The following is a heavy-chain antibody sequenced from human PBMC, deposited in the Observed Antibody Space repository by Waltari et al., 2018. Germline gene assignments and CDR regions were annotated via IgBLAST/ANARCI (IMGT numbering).Heavy chain of an antibody. CDR3: ARGYRKAFDI. Sequence: EVQLAESGGGLVQPGGSLRLSCAASGFTFSDFSMNWVRQAPGKGLEWVSYIYSTGSTKYYADSVKGRLTISRDNAQNSLSLQMNSLRADDTAIYYCARGYRKAFDIWGQGTMVTVSS. J-gene: IGHJ3*02. D-gene: IGHD5-12*01. CDR2: IYSTGSTK. CDR1: GFTFSDFS. V-gene: IGHV3-48*04.